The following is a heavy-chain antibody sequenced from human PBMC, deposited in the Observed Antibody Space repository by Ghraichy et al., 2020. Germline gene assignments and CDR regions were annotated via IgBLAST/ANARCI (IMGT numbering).Heavy chain of an antibody. Sequence: LSLTCAASGFTFSSYGMHWVRQAPGKGLEWVAVISYDGSNKYYADSVKGRFTISRDNSKNTLYLQMNSLRAEDTAVYYCAKAGGAAGFPYYFDYWGQGTLVTVSS. D-gene: IGHD1-14*01. CDR2: ISYDGSNK. V-gene: IGHV3-30*18. CDR1: GFTFSSYG. J-gene: IGHJ4*02. CDR3: AKAGGAAGFPYYFDY.